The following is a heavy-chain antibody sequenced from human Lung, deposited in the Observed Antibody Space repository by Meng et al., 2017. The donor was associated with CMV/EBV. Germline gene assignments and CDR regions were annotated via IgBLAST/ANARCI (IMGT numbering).Heavy chain of an antibody. Sequence: FSEYYMTWIRQAPGKGLEQISYMSGSGTTIWYSDSVRGRFILSRDTTQNSLFLRMNSLTVDDTGFYYCARGRGGFLISFGGINYFDYWGRGALVTVSS. D-gene: IGHD3-16*01. CDR1: FSEYY. CDR3: ARGRGGFLISFGGINYFDY. J-gene: IGHJ4*02. V-gene: IGHV3-11*01. CDR2: MSGSGTTI.